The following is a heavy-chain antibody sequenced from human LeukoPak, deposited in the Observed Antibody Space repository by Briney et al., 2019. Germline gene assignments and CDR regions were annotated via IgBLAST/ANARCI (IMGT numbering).Heavy chain of an antibody. CDR3: ARGGGYCSGDSCYPFDP. J-gene: IGHJ5*02. D-gene: IGHD2-15*01. Sequence: PSETLSLTCTVSGGSINNYYWSWIRQPPGKGLEWIGYIHYRGNTNYNPSLKSRITILVDTSKNQFSLRLRSVSAADTAVYYCARGGGYCSGDSCYPFDPWGQGTLVTVSS. CDR2: IHYRGNT. CDR1: GGSINNYY. V-gene: IGHV4-59*01.